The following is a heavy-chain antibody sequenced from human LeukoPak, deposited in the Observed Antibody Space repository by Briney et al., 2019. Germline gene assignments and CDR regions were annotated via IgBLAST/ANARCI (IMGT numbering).Heavy chain of an antibody. Sequence: GRSLRLSCAASGFTFSSYWKHWVRHPPGTGLVWVSRINSDGSSTSYADSVKGRFTISRDNAKYTLYLQMNSLRPEDTAVYYCARDSSMITSSDMSLYWGQGTLVTVSS. J-gene: IGHJ4*02. CDR1: GFTFSSYW. D-gene: IGHD3-22*01. CDR2: INSDGSST. V-gene: IGHV3-74*01. CDR3: ARDSSMITSSDMSLY.